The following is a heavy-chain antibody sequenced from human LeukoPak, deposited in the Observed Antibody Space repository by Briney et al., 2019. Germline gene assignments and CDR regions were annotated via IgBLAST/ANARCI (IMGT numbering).Heavy chain of an antibody. D-gene: IGHD1-26*01. CDR1: GGSISSGSYY. CDR3: ARGLVGPYY. V-gene: IGHV4-61*02. Sequence: SETLSLTCTASGGSISSGSYYWSWIRQPAGKRLGWIGRIYTSGSTNYNPSLKSRVTISVDTSKNQFSLKLSSVTAADTAVYYCARGLVGPYYWGQGTLVTVSS. J-gene: IGHJ4*02. CDR2: IYTSGST.